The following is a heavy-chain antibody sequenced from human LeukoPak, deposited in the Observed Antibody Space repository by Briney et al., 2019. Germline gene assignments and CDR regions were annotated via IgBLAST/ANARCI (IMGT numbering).Heavy chain of an antibody. Sequence: SETLSLTCTDSGGSISSYYWSWIRQPPGKGLEWIWYIYYSGSTNYNPSLKSRVTISVDTSKNQFSLKLSSVTAADTAVYYCARSAYYYDSSGYGGYYFDYWGQGTLVTVSS. CDR1: GGSISSYY. V-gene: IGHV4-59*01. J-gene: IGHJ4*02. D-gene: IGHD3-22*01. CDR2: IYYSGST. CDR3: ARSAYYYDSSGYGGYYFDY.